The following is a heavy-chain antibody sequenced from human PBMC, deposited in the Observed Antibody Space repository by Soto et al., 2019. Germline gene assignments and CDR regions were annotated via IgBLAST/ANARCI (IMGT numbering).Heavy chain of an antibody. Sequence: ASVKVSCKVSGYTLTELSMHWVRQAPGKGLEWMGGFDPEDGETIYAQKFQGRVTMTEDTSTDTAYMELSSLRSEDTAVYYCATVARDIVVVPAARDEYYYYYYMDVWGKGTTVTVPS. D-gene: IGHD2-2*01. J-gene: IGHJ6*03. CDR2: FDPEDGET. CDR3: ATVARDIVVVPAARDEYYYYYYMDV. CDR1: GYTLTELS. V-gene: IGHV1-24*01.